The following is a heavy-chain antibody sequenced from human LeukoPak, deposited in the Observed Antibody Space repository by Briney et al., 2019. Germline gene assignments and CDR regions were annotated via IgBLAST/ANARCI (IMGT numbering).Heavy chain of an antibody. V-gene: IGHV3-30*04. CDR2: ISYDESNK. D-gene: IGHD6-13*01. CDR3: ARVRDSSNWYVFDI. J-gene: IGHJ3*02. CDR1: GFTFSSYP. Sequence: GGSLRLSCAASGFTFSSYPMHWVRQAPGKGLEWVAVISYDESNKYYADSVKGRFTVSRDNFKNTLYLQMNSLRAEDTAVYYCARVRDSSNWYVFDIWGQGTMVTVSS.